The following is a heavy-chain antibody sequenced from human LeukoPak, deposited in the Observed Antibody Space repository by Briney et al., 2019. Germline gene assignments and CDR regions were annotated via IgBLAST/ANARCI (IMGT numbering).Heavy chain of an antibody. CDR1: GGSISSYY. D-gene: IGHD2-2*01. V-gene: IGHV4-59*12. J-gene: IGHJ3*02. CDR3: ARGWGYCSSTSCHGMHAFDI. CDR2: IYHSWST. Sequence: SETLSLTCTVSGGSISSYYWSWIRQPPGKGLEWIGYIYHSWSTYYNPSLKSRVTISVDRSKDQFSMKLSFVTAADTAVYYCARGWGYCSSTSCHGMHAFDIWGQGTMVTVSS.